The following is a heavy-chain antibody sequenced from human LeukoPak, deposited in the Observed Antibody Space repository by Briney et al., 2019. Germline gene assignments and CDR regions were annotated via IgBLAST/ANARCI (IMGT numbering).Heavy chain of an antibody. CDR1: GFTFSSYW. J-gene: IGHJ4*02. CDR2: IKQDGSVK. V-gene: IGHV3-7*01. D-gene: IGHD3-3*02. CDR3: VRTSRSISSDY. Sequence: GGSLRLSCAASGFTFSSYWMSWVRQAPGKGLEWVANIKQDGSVKNYVDSMEGRFIISRDNAKNLLYLQMNSLGAEDTAVYYCVRTSRSISSDYWGQGTQVTVSS.